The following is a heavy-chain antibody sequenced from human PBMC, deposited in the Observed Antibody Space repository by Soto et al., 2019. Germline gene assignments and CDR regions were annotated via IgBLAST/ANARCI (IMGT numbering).Heavy chain of an antibody. D-gene: IGHD5-18*01. CDR1: GGTFYTYT. CDR3: ARIPRYSFPTSDDLDS. Sequence: QVQLVQSGAEVRKPGSSVQVSCKASGGTFYTYTFSWVRQAPGQGLEWMGSITPIYPTTNYAEKFQGRLTVTADGSTNTASMGLNSLTSDDTAVYYCARIPRYSFPTSDDLDSWGQGTLVTVSS. J-gene: IGHJ4*02. V-gene: IGHV1-69*15. CDR2: ITPIYPTT.